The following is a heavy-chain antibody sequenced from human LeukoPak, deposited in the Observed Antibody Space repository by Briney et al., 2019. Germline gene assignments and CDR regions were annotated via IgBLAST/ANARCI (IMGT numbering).Heavy chain of an antibody. CDR2: ISSSSSYI. CDR3: ARVWSPPYTSSWPYYFDY. D-gene: IGHD6-13*01. V-gene: IGHV3-21*01. Sequence: GGSLRLSCAASGFTFSSYSMNWVRQAPGKGLDWVSSISSSSSYIYYADSLKGRFTISRDNAKNSLYLQLNSLRAEDTAVYYCARVWSPPYTSSWPYYFDYWGQGTLVTVSS. J-gene: IGHJ4*02. CDR1: GFTFSSYS.